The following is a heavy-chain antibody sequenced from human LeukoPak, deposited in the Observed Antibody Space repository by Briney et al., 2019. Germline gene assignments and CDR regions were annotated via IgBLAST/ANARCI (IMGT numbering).Heavy chain of an antibody. V-gene: IGHV3-30*02. D-gene: IGHD6-13*01. Sequence: PGGSLRLSCAASGFTFSSNGMHWVRQAPGKGLEWVAFIRFDGSNTYYADSVKGRLTISRDTSKNTLYLQMNSLRPEDTAVYYCAKAGGSNWAVLDYWGQGTLVTVSS. CDR1: GFTFSSNG. CDR3: AKAGGSNWAVLDY. J-gene: IGHJ4*02. CDR2: IRFDGSNT.